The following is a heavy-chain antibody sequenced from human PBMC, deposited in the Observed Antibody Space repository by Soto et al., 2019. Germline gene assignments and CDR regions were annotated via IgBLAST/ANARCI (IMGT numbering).Heavy chain of an antibody. CDR1: GGSISSSSYY. Sequence: SETLSLTCTVSGGSISSSSYYWGWIRQPPGKGQEWIGSIYYSGSTYYNPSLKSRVTISVDTSKNQFSLKLSSVTAADTAVYYCARHELGYDILTGYYNFDYWGQGTLVTVSS. CDR3: ARHELGYDILTGYYNFDY. CDR2: IYYSGST. V-gene: IGHV4-39*01. J-gene: IGHJ4*02. D-gene: IGHD3-9*01.